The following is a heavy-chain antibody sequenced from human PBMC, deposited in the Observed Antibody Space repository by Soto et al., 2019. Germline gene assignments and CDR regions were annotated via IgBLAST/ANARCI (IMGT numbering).Heavy chain of an antibody. CDR2: VNPIVSRS. V-gene: IGHV1-69*02. J-gene: IGHJ4*02. CDR1: GDTFNFYS. CDR3: ASSYGSGYRAFDY. D-gene: IGHD3-10*01. Sequence: QVQLVQSGAEVKRPGSSVKVSCKASGDTFNFYSINWVRQAPGLGLEGMGRVNPIVSRSNYAQKFQGRLTMTADKSTSTAYMELSSLRSEDTAIYYCASSYGSGYRAFDYWGQGALVTVSS.